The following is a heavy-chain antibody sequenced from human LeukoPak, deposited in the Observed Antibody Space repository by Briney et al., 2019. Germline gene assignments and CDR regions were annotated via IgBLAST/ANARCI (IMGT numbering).Heavy chain of an antibody. J-gene: IGHJ6*02. Sequence: SETLFLTCTVSGYSISSGYYWGWIRQPPAKGLEWIGSIYHSGSTSYNPSLKSRVTISVDTSKNQFSLKLSSVTAADTAVYYCAGTMVRGVITKRPDYYYGMDVWGQGTTVTVSS. CDR3: AGTMVRGVITKRPDYYYGMDV. CDR2: IYHSGST. CDR1: GYSISSGYY. D-gene: IGHD3-10*01. V-gene: IGHV4-38-2*02.